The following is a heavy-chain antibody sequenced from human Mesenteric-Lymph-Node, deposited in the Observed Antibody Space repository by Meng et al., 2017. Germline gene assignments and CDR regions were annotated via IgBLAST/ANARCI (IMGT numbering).Heavy chain of an antibody. CDR1: GFTFSSYR. Sequence: GSLRLSCAASGFTFSSYRVYWVRQAPGKGLEWVAVTSSDGNQNYYADSVKGRFTISRDNSKNTLFLQMNSLRAEDTAVYYCVRGSIDWYLDYWGQGTLVTVSS. D-gene: IGHD3-9*01. CDR2: TSSDGNQN. J-gene: IGHJ4*02. V-gene: IGHV3-30*01. CDR3: VRGSIDWYLDY.